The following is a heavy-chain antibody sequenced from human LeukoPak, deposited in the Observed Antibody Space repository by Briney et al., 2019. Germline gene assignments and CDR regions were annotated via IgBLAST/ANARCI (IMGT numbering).Heavy chain of an antibody. Sequence: ASVKVSCKASGDTFNNYGISWVRQAPGQGLEWMGWVTSYNGDTNYAQKFQGRVTMSTDTSTSTAYMELSRLRSDDTAVYYCARDGSRIVYWGQGTLVTVSS. D-gene: IGHD2-15*01. CDR1: GDTFNNYG. CDR2: VTSYNGDT. J-gene: IGHJ4*02. CDR3: ARDGSRIVY. V-gene: IGHV1-18*01.